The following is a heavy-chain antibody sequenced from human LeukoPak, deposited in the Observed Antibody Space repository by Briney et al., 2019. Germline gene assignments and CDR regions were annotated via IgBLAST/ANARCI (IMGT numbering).Heavy chain of an antibody. J-gene: IGHJ5*01. Sequence: SGPTLANPTQTLTLTFTFSGFSLSTSEVAVGCIRQPPGKALEWLALIYWNDDKRYSPSLKSRLTITKDSSKIQVVLKLTNMDPVDTATYYCGYQSSQGEVYCTSNTCLRWFDSWGQGTLVTVSS. CDR1: GFSLSTSEVA. D-gene: IGHD2-2*01. CDR3: GYQSSQGEVYCTSNTCLRWFDS. CDR2: IYWNDDK. V-gene: IGHV2-5*01.